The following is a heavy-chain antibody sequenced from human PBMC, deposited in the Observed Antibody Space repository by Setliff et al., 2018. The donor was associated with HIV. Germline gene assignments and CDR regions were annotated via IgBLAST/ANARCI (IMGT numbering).Heavy chain of an antibody. CDR1: GYTFTGYY. CDR3: ARPSFGSSSWKNDAFDI. Sequence: ASVKVSCKASGYTFTGYYMHWVRQAPGQGLEWMGRINPNSGGTNYAQKFQGRVTMPRDTSISTAYMELSRLRSDDTAVYYCARPSFGSSSWKNDAFDIWGQGTMVTVSS. D-gene: IGHD6-13*01. V-gene: IGHV1-2*06. CDR2: INPNSGGT. J-gene: IGHJ3*02.